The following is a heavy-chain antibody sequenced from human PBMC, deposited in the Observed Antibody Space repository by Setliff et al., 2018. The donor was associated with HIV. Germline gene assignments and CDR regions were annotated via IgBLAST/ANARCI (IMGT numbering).Heavy chain of an antibody. CDR2: INPSDNNT. J-gene: IGHJ3*02. V-gene: IGHV1-46*01. CDR1: GYTFTSYY. Sequence: GGLVKVSCKTSGYTFTSYYMQWVRQAPGQGLEWMGIINPSDNNTKYAQKFQGRVTLASDTSKNQFSLQLNSVTAADTAVYYCARGVWPRTFDIWGQGTMVTVSS. CDR3: ARGVWPRTFDI. D-gene: IGHD2-21*01.